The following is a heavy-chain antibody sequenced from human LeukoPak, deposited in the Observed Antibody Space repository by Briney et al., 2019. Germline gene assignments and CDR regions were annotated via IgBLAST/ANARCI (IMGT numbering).Heavy chain of an antibody. CDR1: GFTFSSYA. Sequence: GGSLRLSCAASGFTFSSYAMSWVRQAPGKGLEWVSAISGSGGSTYYADSVKGRFTISRDNSKNTPYLQMNSLRAEDTAVYYCAKDRFVGYSNYYRWFDPWGQGTLVTVSS. D-gene: IGHD4-11*01. V-gene: IGHV3-23*01. CDR2: ISGSGGST. J-gene: IGHJ5*02. CDR3: AKDRFVGYSNYYRWFDP.